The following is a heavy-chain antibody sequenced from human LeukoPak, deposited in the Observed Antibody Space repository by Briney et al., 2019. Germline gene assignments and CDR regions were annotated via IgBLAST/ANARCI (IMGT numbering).Heavy chain of an antibody. J-gene: IGHJ4*02. CDR2: IYYDGSNT. CDR1: GLTFGSYG. D-gene: IGHD3-10*01. V-gene: IGHV3-30*02. Sequence: GGSLRLSCAASGLTFGSYGMHWVRQAPGKGLEWVTYIYYDGSNTYYADSVKGRFTISRDNSKNTLSLQMSSLGAEDTAVYYCVKDRGLLPAKYFDYWGQGTLVTVSS. CDR3: VKDRGLLPAKYFDY.